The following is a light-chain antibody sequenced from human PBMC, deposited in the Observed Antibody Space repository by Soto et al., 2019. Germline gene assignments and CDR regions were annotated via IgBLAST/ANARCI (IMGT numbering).Light chain of an antibody. CDR1: QGITSY. CDR3: QQLYSHPLT. CDR2: SAS. Sequence: IQLTQPPSSLSASVGDRVTITCPASQGITSYLAWYQQRPGKATGLLIYSASTLQSGVPSRFSGSGYGTDFSLTISNLQPEDFATYYCQQLYSHPLTFGGGTKVDIK. V-gene: IGKV1-9*01. J-gene: IGKJ4*01.